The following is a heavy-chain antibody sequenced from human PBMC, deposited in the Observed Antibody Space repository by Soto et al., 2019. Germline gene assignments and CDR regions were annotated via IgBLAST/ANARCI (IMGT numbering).Heavy chain of an antibody. V-gene: IGHV3-23*01. Sequence: PGGSLRLSCVASGFTFSTYAMSWVRQVPGKGLEWVSTISDAAGSAYYVDSVKGRFTISRDNSKKTLYLQMNSLRAEDSAVYYCARPYGGKIGDAPDLWGQGTMVTV. CDR1: GFTFSTYA. D-gene: IGHD4-17*01. CDR2: ISDAAGSA. J-gene: IGHJ3*01. CDR3: ARPYGGKIGDAPDL.